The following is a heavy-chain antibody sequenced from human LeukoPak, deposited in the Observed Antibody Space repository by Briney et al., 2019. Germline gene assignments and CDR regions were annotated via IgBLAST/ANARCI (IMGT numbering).Heavy chain of an antibody. D-gene: IGHD3-16*01. CDR2: ISSSSSYI. CDR3: ARGDSGGMDY. J-gene: IGHJ4*02. V-gene: IGHV3-21*01. CDR1: GFTFSSYS. Sequence: PGGSLRLSCAASGFTFSSYSMNWVRQAPGKGLEWVSSISSSSSYIYYADSVKGRFTISRDNANNSLYLQMNSLRAEDTTVYYCARGDSGGMDYWGQGTLVTVSS.